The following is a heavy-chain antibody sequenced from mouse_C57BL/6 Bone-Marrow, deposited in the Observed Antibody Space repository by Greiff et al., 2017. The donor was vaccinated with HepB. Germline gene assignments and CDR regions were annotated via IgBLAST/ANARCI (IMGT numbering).Heavy chain of an antibody. V-gene: IGHV1-82*01. D-gene: IGHD2-3*01. CDR2: IYPGDGDT. CDR3: ARGDGLY. CDR1: GYAFSSSW. Sequence: QVQLKESGPELVKPGASVKISCKASGYAFSSSWMNWVKQRPGKGLEWIGRIYPGDGDTNYNGKFKGKATLTADKSSSTAYMQLSSLTSEDSAVYFCARGDGLYWGQGTTLTVSS. J-gene: IGHJ2*01.